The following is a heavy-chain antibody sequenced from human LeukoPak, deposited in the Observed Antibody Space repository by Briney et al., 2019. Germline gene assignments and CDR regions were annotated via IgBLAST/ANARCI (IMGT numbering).Heavy chain of an antibody. CDR3: ARARFGELFSFDY. V-gene: IGHV4-30-2*01. J-gene: IGHJ4*02. CDR1: GDSISRGTYS. D-gene: IGHD3-10*01. Sequence: SETLSLTCTVSGDSISRGTYSWTWIRQAPGRGLEWIGYIYPRGSTYYNPSLKSRVTMSIDKSKNQFSLNLTSVAAADTAVYYCARARFGELFSFDYWGQGTLVTVSS. CDR2: IYPRGST.